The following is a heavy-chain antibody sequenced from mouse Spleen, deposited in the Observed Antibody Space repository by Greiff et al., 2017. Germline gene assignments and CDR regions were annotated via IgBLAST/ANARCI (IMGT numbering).Heavy chain of an antibody. CDR2: ISSGSSTI. V-gene: IGHV5-17*01. CDR3: AREDDWYFDV. J-gene: IGHJ1*03. CDR1: GFTFSDYG. Sequence: EVMLVESGGGLVKPGGSLKLSCAASGFTFSDYGMHWVRQAPEKGLEWVAYISSGSSTIYYADTVKGRFTISRDNAKNTLFLQMTSLRSEDTAMYYCAREDDWYFDVWGTGTTVTVSS.